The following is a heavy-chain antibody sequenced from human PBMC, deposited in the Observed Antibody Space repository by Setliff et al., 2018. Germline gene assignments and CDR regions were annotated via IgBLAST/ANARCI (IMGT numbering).Heavy chain of an antibody. CDR3: AITMTTGVDFFDY. CDR1: GFTFSGSA. CDR2: IRSKADSYAT. Sequence: GSLRLSCAASGFTFSGSAVYWVRQASGRGLEWVGRIRSKADSYATAYAASVKARFTISRDDSKNTAYLQVNSLKTEDTAVYYCAITMTTGVDFFDYWGQGTLGTVS. J-gene: IGHJ4*02. V-gene: IGHV3-73*01. D-gene: IGHD4-17*01.